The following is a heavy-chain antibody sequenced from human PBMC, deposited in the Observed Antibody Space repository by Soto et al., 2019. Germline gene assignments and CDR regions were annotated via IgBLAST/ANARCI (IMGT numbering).Heavy chain of an antibody. V-gene: IGHV1-69*01. CDR1: GDTFSSYA. D-gene: IGHD3-22*01. CDR2: VIRMFGTA. J-gene: IGHJ4*02. Sequence: QVQLVQSGAEVKKPGSSVKVSCKASGDTFSSYAINWVRQAPGQGLEWMGGVIRMFGTANYSQKFKGRATITAGESKSTVDMELSSVRSEARAVYYCARVGPAHYYDSSGYYSPLDYWGQGTLVTVSS. CDR3: ARVGPAHYYDSSGYYSPLDY.